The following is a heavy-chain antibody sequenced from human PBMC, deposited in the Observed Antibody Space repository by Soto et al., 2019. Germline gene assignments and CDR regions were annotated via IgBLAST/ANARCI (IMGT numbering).Heavy chain of an antibody. CDR1: GFTFSNYW. Sequence: EVQLVESGGGLVQPGGSLRLSCAASGFTFSNYWMYWVRQAPGKGLVWVSRVNNDGTDTTHADSVKGRFTISRDNAENTLYLQMNALRAEDTAVYYCARGGLQHALDVGGQGSTVTVSS. D-gene: IGHD6-13*01. CDR2: VNNDGTDT. CDR3: ARGGLQHALDV. V-gene: IGHV3-74*03. J-gene: IGHJ6*02.